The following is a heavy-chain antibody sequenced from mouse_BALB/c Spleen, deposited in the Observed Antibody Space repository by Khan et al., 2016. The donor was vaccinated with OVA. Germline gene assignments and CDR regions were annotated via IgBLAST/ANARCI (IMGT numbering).Heavy chain of an antibody. CDR2: IRGDGST. J-gene: IGHJ3*01. V-gene: IGHV2-3*01. Sequence: QVQLKQSGPGLVAPSQSLSITCTVSGFSLTSYGVSWVRQPPGKGLEWLGVIRGDGSTNYHSALISRLSISKDNSKSQVFLKLNSPQTDDTATYYCAILRLRAYWGQGTLVTVSA. CDR1: GFSLTSYG. CDR3: AILRLRAY. D-gene: IGHD1-2*01.